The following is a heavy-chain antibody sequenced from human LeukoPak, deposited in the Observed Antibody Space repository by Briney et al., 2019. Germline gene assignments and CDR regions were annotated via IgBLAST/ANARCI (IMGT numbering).Heavy chain of an antibody. Sequence: GGSLRLSCAASGFTFSYYSMNWVRQAPGKGLEWVSSISSSSSYIYYADSVKGRFTISRDNAKNSLYLQMNSLRAEDTAVYYCARNSSSWYYFDYWGQGTLVTVSS. J-gene: IGHJ4*02. CDR2: ISSSSSYI. D-gene: IGHD6-13*01. CDR3: ARNSSSWYYFDY. V-gene: IGHV3-21*01. CDR1: GFTFSYYS.